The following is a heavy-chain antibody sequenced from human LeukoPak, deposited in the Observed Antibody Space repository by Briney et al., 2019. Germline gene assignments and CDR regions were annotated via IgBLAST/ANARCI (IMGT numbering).Heavy chain of an antibody. Sequence: SETLSLTCTVSGGSISSSSYYWGWLRQPPGRGLEWIGSIYYSGSTYYNPSLKSRVTISIDTSKNQFSLKLSSVTATDTAVYYCARRAYTSSSIDYWGQGTLVTVSS. V-gene: IGHV4-39*01. CDR2: IYYSGST. J-gene: IGHJ4*02. CDR3: ARRAYTSSSIDY. D-gene: IGHD6-6*01. CDR1: GGSISSSSYY.